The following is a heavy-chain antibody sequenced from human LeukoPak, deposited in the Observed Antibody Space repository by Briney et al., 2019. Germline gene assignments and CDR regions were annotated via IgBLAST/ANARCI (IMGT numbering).Heavy chain of an antibody. CDR2: IYYSGST. J-gene: IGHJ5*02. D-gene: IGHD2-2*01. Sequence: SQTLSLTCTVSGGSISSGDYYWSWIRQPPGKGLEWIGYIYYSGSTYYNPSLKSRVTISVDTSKNQFSLRLSSVTAADTAVYYCVRGGRYCTSTSCHDWFDPWSQGTLVTVSS. CDR3: VRGGRYCTSTSCHDWFDP. V-gene: IGHV4-30-4*01. CDR1: GGSISSGDYY.